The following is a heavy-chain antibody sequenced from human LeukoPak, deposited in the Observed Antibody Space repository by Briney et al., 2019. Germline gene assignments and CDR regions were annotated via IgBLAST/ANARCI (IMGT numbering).Heavy chain of an antibody. CDR1: GFTFSSYA. J-gene: IGHJ4*02. V-gene: IGHV3-30*04. CDR3: ARDYCSGGSCYGPSDY. Sequence: GGSLRLSCAASGFTFSSYAMHWVRQAPGKGLEWVAVISYDGSNKYYADSVKGRFTISRDNSKNTLYLQMNSLRAEDTAVYYCARDYCSGGSCYGPSDYWGQGTLVTVSS. CDR2: ISYDGSNK. D-gene: IGHD2-15*01.